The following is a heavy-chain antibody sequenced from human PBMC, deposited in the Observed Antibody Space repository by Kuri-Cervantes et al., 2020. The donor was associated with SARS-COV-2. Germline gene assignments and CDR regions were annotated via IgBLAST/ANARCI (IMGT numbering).Heavy chain of an antibody. Sequence: SDTLSLTCTVSGGSISSYYWSWIRQPPGKGLEWNGYIYYSGSTNYNPSLQSRVTISVDTSKNQFSLKLSSVTAADTAVYYCARVVPAAISFFDIWGQGTMVTVSS. D-gene: IGHD2-2*01. J-gene: IGHJ3*02. V-gene: IGHV4-59*12. CDR1: GGSISSYY. CDR3: ARVVPAAISFFDI. CDR2: IYYSGST.